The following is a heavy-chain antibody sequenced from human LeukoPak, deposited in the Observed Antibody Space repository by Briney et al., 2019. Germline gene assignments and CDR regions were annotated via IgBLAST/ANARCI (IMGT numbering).Heavy chain of an antibody. Sequence: GSSVEVSCKASGGTFSSYAISWVRQAPGQGLEWMGWISAYNGNTNYAQKLQGRVTMTTDTSTSTAYMELRSLRSDDTAVYYCARVGATHTYYYYYMDVWGKGTTVTVSS. CDR2: ISAYNGNT. CDR3: ARVGATHTYYYYYMDV. V-gene: IGHV1-18*01. CDR1: GGTFSSYA. J-gene: IGHJ6*03. D-gene: IGHD1-26*01.